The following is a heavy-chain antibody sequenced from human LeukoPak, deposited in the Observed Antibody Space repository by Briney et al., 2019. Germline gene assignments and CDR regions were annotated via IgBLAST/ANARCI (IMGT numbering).Heavy chain of an antibody. Sequence: SETLSLTCTVSGGSISGPYSYWGWIRQPPGKGLEWIGSLYNSGSTYSNPSLKSRATISVDTSKNQCSLKLSSVTAADTGVYYCATSADYGSGSYSLYYYYYYMDVWGQGTTVTVSS. CDR1: GGSISGPYSY. D-gene: IGHD3-10*01. CDR2: LYNSGST. J-gene: IGHJ6*03. V-gene: IGHV4-39*07. CDR3: ATSADYGSGSYSLYYYYYYMDV.